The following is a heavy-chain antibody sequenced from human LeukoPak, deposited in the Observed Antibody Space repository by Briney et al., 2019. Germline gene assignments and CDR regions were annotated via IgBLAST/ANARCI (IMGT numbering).Heavy chain of an antibody. CDR3: ARLRDFWSGYFDY. J-gene: IGHJ4*02. Sequence: SETLSLTCTVSGGSISSYYWSWIRQPPGKRLEWIGYIYYSGSTNYNPSLKSRVTISVDTSKNQFSLKLSSVTAADTAVYYCARLRDFWSGYFDYWGQGTLVTVSS. V-gene: IGHV4-59*08. D-gene: IGHD3-3*01. CDR1: GGSISSYY. CDR2: IYYSGST.